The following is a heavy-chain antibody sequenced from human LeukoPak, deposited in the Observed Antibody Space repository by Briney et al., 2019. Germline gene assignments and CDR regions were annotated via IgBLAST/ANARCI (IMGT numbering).Heavy chain of an antibody. Sequence: PGGSLRLSCAASGFTFDDYAMHWVRQAPGKGLEWVSGTSWNSGSIGYADSVKGRFTISRDNAKNSLYLQMNSLRAEDTALYYCAKDNEQWLGLDYWGQGTLVTVSS. D-gene: IGHD6-19*01. V-gene: IGHV3-9*01. J-gene: IGHJ4*02. CDR3: AKDNEQWLGLDY. CDR1: GFTFDDYA. CDR2: TSWNSGSI.